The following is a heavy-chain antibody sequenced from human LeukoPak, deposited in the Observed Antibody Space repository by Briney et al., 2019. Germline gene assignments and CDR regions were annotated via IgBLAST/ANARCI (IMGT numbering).Heavy chain of an antibody. D-gene: IGHD6-19*01. J-gene: IGHJ4*02. CDR2: INPNNGDT. V-gene: IGHV1-2*02. CDR1: GYTFTGQD. CDR3: ASYPRYSSVRPFDY. Sequence: AVKVSCKASGYTFTGQDMHWVRQAPGQGLEWMGWINPNNGDTNYAQEFQRRVTMTRDTTISMAYMELSRLTSADKAVYYCASYPRYSSVRPFDYWGQGTLVTVSS.